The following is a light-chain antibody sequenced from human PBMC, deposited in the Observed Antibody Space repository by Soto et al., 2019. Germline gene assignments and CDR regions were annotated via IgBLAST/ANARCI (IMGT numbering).Light chain of an antibody. CDR1: QYINNH. J-gene: IGKJ5*01. CDR3: HQYGTSPTT. Sequence: DIVLTHSPGTLSLSPGERATLSCRASQYINNHLAWYQQKPGQPPRLLIYGASTRAPGIPDRFSASGSGTDFTLTISRLEPEDFVVYICHQYGTSPTTFGQGTRLEMK. V-gene: IGKV3-20*01. CDR2: GAS.